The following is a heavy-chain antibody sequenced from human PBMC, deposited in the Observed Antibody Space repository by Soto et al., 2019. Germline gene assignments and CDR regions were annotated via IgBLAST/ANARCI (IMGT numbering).Heavy chain of an antibody. CDR2: IKQDGSEK. CDR1: GFTFSSYW. D-gene: IGHD2-15*01. CDR3: AADTGDIEVVPATT. J-gene: IGHJ4*02. Sequence: GGSLRLSCAASGFTFSSYWMSWVRQAPGKGLEWVANIKQDGSEKYYVDSVKGRFTISRDNAKNSLYLQMMSLRADDTAMYYCAADTGDIEVVPATTWGQGTLVTVSS. V-gene: IGHV3-7*03.